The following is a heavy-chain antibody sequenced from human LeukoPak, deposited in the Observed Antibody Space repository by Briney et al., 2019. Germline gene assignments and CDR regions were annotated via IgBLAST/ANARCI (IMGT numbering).Heavy chain of an antibody. CDR1: GYTFTGYY. CDR3: ARDLFDFWSGPHTPRYYYYMDV. Sequence: ASVKVSCKASGYTFTGYYMHWVRQAPGQGFEWMGWINPNSGGTNYAQKFQGRVTMTRDTSISTAYMELSRLRSDDTAVYYCARDLFDFWSGPHTPRYYYYMDVWGKGTTVTVSS. D-gene: IGHD3-3*01. J-gene: IGHJ6*03. CDR2: INPNSGGT. V-gene: IGHV1-2*02.